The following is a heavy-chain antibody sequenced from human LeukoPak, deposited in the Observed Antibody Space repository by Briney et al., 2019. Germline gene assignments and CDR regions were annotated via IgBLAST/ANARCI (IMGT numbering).Heavy chain of an antibody. CDR1: GFTFSSYG. CDR3: ANIDGDSRGY. CDR2: ISYDGSNK. J-gene: IGHJ4*02. V-gene: IGHV3-30*18. Sequence: GGSLRLSCAASGFTFSSYGMHWVRQAPGKGLEWVAVISYDGSNKYYADSVKGRFTISRDNSKNTLYLQMNSLRAEDTAVYYCANIDGDSRGYWGQGTLVTVSP. D-gene: IGHD4-17*01.